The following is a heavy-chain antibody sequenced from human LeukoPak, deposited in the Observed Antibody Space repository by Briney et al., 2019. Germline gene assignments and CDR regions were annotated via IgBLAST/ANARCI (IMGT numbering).Heavy chain of an antibody. CDR2: ISAYNGNT. CDR3: ARGPDYYGSGSSHYYDY. J-gene: IGHJ4*02. V-gene: IGHV1-18*01. CDR1: GYTFTSYG. D-gene: IGHD3-10*01. Sequence: ASVKVSCKASGYTFTSYGISWLRQAPGQGLEWMGWISAYNGNTNYAQKFQGRVTMTRNTSISTAYMELSSLRSEDTAVYYCARGPDYYGSGSSHYYDYWGQGTLVTVSS.